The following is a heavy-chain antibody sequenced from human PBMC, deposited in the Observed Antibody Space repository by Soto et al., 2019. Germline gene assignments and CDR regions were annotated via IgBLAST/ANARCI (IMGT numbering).Heavy chain of an antibody. CDR3: ARSSGGNFGIIVEGSNWFDP. V-gene: IGHV1-46*01. CDR1: GDTFTSYY. J-gene: IGHJ5*02. Sequence: ASVKVSCKAPGDTFTSYYLNWVRQAPGQGLEWMGVINPHGGSTKYAQKFQGRITMTRDTSRSTVYMELSSLRSDDTAIYYCARSSGGNFGIIVEGSNWFDPWGQGTLVTVSS. D-gene: IGHD3-3*01. CDR2: INPHGGST.